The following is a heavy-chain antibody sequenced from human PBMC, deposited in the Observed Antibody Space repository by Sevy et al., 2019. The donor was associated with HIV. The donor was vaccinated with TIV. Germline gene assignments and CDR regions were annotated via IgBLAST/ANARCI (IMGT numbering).Heavy chain of an antibody. CDR2: IYPGDSDT. J-gene: IGHJ3*02. Sequence: GESLKISCKASGYSFTTYWISWVRQMPGKGLHWMGSIYPGDSDTIYSPSFQGQVSISADKSVTTAYLQWNSLQASDTAIYYCARLGNNEEGAFDIWGQGTMVTVSS. V-gene: IGHV5-51*01. D-gene: IGHD2-8*01. CDR3: ARLGNNEEGAFDI. CDR1: GYSFTTYW.